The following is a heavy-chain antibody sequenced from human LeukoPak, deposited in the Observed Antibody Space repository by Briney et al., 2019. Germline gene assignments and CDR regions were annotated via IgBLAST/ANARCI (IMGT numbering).Heavy chain of an antibody. CDR1: GGSISSSSYY. CDR2: INHSGST. J-gene: IGHJ4*02. D-gene: IGHD6-13*01. V-gene: IGHV4-39*01. Sequence: SETLSLTCTVSGGSISSSSYYWGWIRQPPGKGLEWIGEINHSGSTNYNPSLKSRVTISVDTSKNQFSLKLSSVTAADTAVYYCARHSQYSSSWYRVEHYFDYWGQGTLVTVSS. CDR3: ARHSQYSSSWYRVEHYFDY.